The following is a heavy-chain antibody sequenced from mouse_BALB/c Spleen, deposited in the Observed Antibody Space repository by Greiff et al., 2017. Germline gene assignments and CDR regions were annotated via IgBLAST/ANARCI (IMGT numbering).Heavy chain of an antibody. D-gene: IGHD1-2*01. CDR3: ARFGVITTATGAMDY. CDR1: GYSITSDYA. Sequence: EVKLQESGPGLVKPSQSLSLTCTVTGYSITSDYAWNWIRQFPGNKLEWMGYISYSGSTSYNPSLKSRISITRDTSKNQFFLQLNSVTTEDTATYYCARFGVITTATGAMDYWGQGTSVTVSS. J-gene: IGHJ4*01. V-gene: IGHV3-2*02. CDR2: ISYSGST.